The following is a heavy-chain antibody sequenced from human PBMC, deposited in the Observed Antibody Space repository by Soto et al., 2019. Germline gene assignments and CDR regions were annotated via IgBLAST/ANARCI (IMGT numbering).Heavy chain of an antibody. Sequence: QVQLQESGPGLVKPSQTLSLTCTVSGGSISSGGYYWSWIRQHPGKGLEWIGYIYYSGSTYYNPSLKSRITISVDKSKNQFSLKLSSVTAADTAVYYCARGYCSGGSCLGVDWFAPWGQVTLVTVSS. D-gene: IGHD2-15*01. J-gene: IGHJ5*02. CDR3: ARGYCSGGSCLGVDWFAP. CDR1: GGSISSGGYY. V-gene: IGHV4-31*03. CDR2: IYYSGST.